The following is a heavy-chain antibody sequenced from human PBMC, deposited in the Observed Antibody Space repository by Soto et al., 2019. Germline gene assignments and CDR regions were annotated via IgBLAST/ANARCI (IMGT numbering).Heavy chain of an antibody. CDR1: GGSISSYY. J-gene: IGHJ5*02. Sequence: SETLSLTCTVSGGSISSYYWSWIRQTPGKGLQYIGYIYYSGSANYNPSLKSRVTISVDTSKNQFSLKLSSVTAADTAVYYCARGPTPWGQGTLVTVSS. CDR2: IYYSGSA. V-gene: IGHV4-59*12. CDR3: ARGPTP.